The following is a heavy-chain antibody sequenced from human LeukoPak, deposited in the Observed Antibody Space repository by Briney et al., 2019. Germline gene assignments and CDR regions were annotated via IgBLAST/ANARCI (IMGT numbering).Heavy chain of an antibody. CDR3: ARGVFLDYGDPVGHNWFDP. D-gene: IGHD4-17*01. CDR1: GGSISSGDYY. Sequence: PSQTLSLTCTVSGGSISSGDYYWSWIRQPPGKGLEWIGYIYYSGSTYYNPSLKSRVTISVDTSKNQFSLKLSSVTAADTAVYYCARGVFLDYGDPVGHNWFDPWGQGTLVTVSS. V-gene: IGHV4-30-4*01. J-gene: IGHJ5*02. CDR2: IYYSGST.